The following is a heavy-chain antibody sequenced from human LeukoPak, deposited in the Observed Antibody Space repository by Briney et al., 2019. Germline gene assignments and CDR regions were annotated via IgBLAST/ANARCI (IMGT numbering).Heavy chain of an antibody. J-gene: IGHJ3*02. CDR2: MNPNSGNT. CDR1: GYTFTSYD. CDR3: ARDTYKSKYCSGGRCYEAAFDI. D-gene: IGHD2-15*01. V-gene: IGHV1-8*01. Sequence: GASVKVSCKASGYTFTSYDINWVRQATGQGLEWMGWMNPNSGNTGYAQKFQGRVTMTRNTSISTAYMELSSLRSEDTAVYYCARDTYKSKYCSGGRCYEAAFDIWGQGTMVTVSS.